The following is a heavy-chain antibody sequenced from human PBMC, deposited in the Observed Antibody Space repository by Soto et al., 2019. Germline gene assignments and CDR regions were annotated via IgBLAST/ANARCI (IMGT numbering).Heavy chain of an antibody. V-gene: IGHV3-30-3*01. D-gene: IGHD3-10*01. Sequence: QVQLVESGGGVVQPGRSLRLSCAASGFTFSSYAMHWVRQAPGKGLEWVAVISSNGNSKNFADSVKGRVTISRDNSKNTLDLQINSLRAEDTAVYYCARDDGCMVRGVRKAGWFDPWGQGTLVTVSS. CDR3: ARDDGCMVRGVRKAGWFDP. CDR1: GFTFSSYA. J-gene: IGHJ5*01. CDR2: ISSNGNSK.